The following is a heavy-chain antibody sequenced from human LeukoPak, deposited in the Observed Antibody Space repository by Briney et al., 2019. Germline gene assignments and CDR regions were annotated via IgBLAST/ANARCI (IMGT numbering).Heavy chain of an antibody. D-gene: IGHD3-22*01. Sequence: KTSETLSLTCTVSGVSISSGDYYWRGVRQPRGKGLEGIGYMYYSGSTYYNPSLKSRVTISVDTSKNQFSLKLSSVTAADTAVYYCARDLGYYDSSGYYYYYYGMDVWGQGTTVTVSS. V-gene: IGHV4-30-4*01. CDR1: GVSISSGDYY. CDR3: ARDLGYYDSSGYYYYYYGMDV. J-gene: IGHJ6*02. CDR2: MYYSGST.